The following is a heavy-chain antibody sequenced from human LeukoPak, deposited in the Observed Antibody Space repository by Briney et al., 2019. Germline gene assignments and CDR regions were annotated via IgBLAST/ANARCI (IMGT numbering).Heavy chain of an antibody. CDR1: GGSFSSGAYY. D-gene: IGHD5-24*01. CDR2: IYYSGTT. V-gene: IGHV4-31*03. CDR3: ARDGVDSRGGAGYSYRYYFDY. Sequence: PSETLSLTCTVSGGSFSSGAYYWSWIRQHPGKGLEWIGNIYYSGTTYYNPSLKSRVTISVDTSKNQFSLKLSSVTAADTAVYYCARDGVDSRGGAGYSYRYYFDYWGQGTLVTVSS. J-gene: IGHJ4*02.